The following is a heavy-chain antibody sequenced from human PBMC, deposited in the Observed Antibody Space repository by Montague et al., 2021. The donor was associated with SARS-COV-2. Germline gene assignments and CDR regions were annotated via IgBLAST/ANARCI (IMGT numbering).Heavy chain of an antibody. CDR1: GFSLSTSGMC. CDR3: ARVGRQQLVRLAGMDV. CDR2: IYYSGST. Sequence: LVKPTQTLTLTCTFSGFSLSTSGMCVGWIRQPPGKGLEWIGSIYYSGSTYYNPSLKSRVTISVDTSKNQFSLKLSSVTAADTAVCYCARVGRQQLVRLAGMDVWGQGTAVTASS. D-gene: IGHD6-13*01. V-gene: IGHV4-39*07. J-gene: IGHJ6*02.